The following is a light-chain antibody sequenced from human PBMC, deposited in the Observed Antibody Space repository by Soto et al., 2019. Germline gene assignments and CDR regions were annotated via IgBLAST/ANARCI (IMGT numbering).Light chain of an antibody. Sequence: SYELTQAPSASVSPGQTASITCSGDKLGDKYTSWYQQKPGQSPVLVIYHDTKRPSGIPERFSGSNFGNTATLTISGTQAMDEADYYCQVWDGSEVVFGGGTKLTVL. V-gene: IGLV3-1*01. CDR2: HDT. CDR3: QVWDGSEVV. J-gene: IGLJ3*02. CDR1: KLGDKY.